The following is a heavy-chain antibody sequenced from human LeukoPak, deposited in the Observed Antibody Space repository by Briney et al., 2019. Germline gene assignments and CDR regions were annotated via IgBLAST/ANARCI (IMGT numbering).Heavy chain of an antibody. D-gene: IGHD6-19*01. CDR3: ARVAGTEWDY. V-gene: IGHV1-18*01. Sequence: APVKVSCKASGYTFTSYGISWVRQAPGQGLEWMGWIGAYNGNTNYAQKLQGRVTMTTDTSTSTAYMELRSLGSDDTAVYYCARVAGTEWDYWGQGTLVTVSS. CDR2: IGAYNGNT. J-gene: IGHJ4*02. CDR1: GYTFTSYG.